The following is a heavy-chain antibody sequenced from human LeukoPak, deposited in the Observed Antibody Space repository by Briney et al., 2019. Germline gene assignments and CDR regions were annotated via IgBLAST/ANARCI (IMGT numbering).Heavy chain of an antibody. CDR3: ARELLYSSSSYMDV. J-gene: IGHJ6*03. D-gene: IGHD6-6*01. Sequence: PGGSLRLSCAASGFTFSDYYMSWIRQAPGKGLEWVSYISSSGSTIYYADFVKGRFTISRDNAKNSLYLQMNSLRAEDTAVYYCARELLYSSSSYMDVWGKGTTVTVSS. CDR1: GFTFSDYY. V-gene: IGHV3-11*04. CDR2: ISSSGSTI.